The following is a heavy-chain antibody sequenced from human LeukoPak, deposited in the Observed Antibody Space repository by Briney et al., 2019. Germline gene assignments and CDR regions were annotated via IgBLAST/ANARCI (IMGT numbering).Heavy chain of an antibody. D-gene: IGHD2-21*01. CDR3: AREYCGGDCYSGYYYMDV. J-gene: IGHJ6*03. Sequence: SETLSLTYTVSGGSISSGSYYWSWIRQPAGKGLEWIGRIYTSGSTNYNPSLKSRVTISVDTSKNQFSLKLSSVTAADTAVYYCAREYCGGDCYSGYYYMDVWGKGTTVTVSS. V-gene: IGHV4-61*02. CDR2: IYTSGST. CDR1: GGSISSGSYY.